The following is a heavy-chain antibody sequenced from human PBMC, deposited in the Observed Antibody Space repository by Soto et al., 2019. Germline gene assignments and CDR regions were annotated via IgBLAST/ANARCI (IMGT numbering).Heavy chain of an antibody. D-gene: IGHD4-17*01. J-gene: IGHJ4*02. V-gene: IGHV3-21*01. CDR3: ARDYGGNSGSFDY. CDR1: GFTFSSYS. CDR2: ISSSSSYI. Sequence: GGSLRLSCAASGFTFSSYSMNWVRQAPGKGLEWVSSISSSSSYIYYADSVKGRITISRDNAKNSLYLQMNSLRAEDTAVYYCARDYGGNSGSFDYWGQGTLVTVSS.